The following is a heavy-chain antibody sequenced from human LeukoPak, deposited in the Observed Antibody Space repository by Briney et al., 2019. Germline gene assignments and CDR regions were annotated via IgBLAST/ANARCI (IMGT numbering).Heavy chain of an antibody. CDR2: INHSGSS. CDR1: GGSFSGYY. J-gene: IGHJ5*02. Sequence: SETLSLTCAVYGGSFSGYYWSWIRQPPGKGLELVGEINHSGSSNYNPSLKRRVTISVDTSKNQFSLKLSSVTAADTAVYYCARGPRYDYVWGSYRPNWFDPWGQGTLVTVSS. V-gene: IGHV4-34*01. D-gene: IGHD3-16*02. CDR3: ARGPRYDYVWGSYRPNWFDP.